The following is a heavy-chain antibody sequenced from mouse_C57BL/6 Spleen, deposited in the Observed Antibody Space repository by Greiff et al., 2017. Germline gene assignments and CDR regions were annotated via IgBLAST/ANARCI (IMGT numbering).Heavy chain of an antibody. Sequence: VQLQQSGPELVKPGASVKMSCKASGYTFTDYNMHWVKQSHGKSLEWIGDIIPNNGGTSYNQKFKGKATLTVNKSSSTAYMELRSLTSEDSAVYYCARDDGYTGWFAYWGQGALVTVSA. D-gene: IGHD2-3*01. CDR1: GYTFTDYN. V-gene: IGHV1-22*01. J-gene: IGHJ3*01. CDR2: IIPNNGGT. CDR3: ARDDGYTGWFAY.